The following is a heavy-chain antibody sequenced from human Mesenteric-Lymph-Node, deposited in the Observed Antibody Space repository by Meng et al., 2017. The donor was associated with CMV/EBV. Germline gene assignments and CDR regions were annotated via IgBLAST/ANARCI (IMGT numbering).Heavy chain of an antibody. J-gene: IGHJ4*02. CDR3: ARGFDFWSGYFDY. CDR2: ISSSSSYI. D-gene: IGHD3-3*01. V-gene: IGHV3-21*01. Sequence: GGSLRLSCAASGFTFSSYSMNWVRQAPGKGLEWVSSISSSSSYIYYADSVKGRFTISRDNAKNSLYLQMNSLRAEDMAVYYCARGFDFWSGYFDYWGQGTLVTVSS. CDR1: GFTFSSYS.